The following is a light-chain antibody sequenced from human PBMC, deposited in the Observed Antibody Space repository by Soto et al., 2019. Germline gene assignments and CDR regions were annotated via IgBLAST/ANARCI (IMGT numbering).Light chain of an antibody. CDR3: QQGHNWPLT. CDR2: SAS. CDR1: QSISTE. Sequence: EIVMTQSPATLSVSPGERATLSCRASQSISTELAWYQQKPGQPPRLLIYSASTRATGVPARFTGSGSGSEFTLTISGLQSEXXAVYYCQQGHNWPLTFGQGTRLEI. V-gene: IGKV3-15*01. J-gene: IGKJ2*01.